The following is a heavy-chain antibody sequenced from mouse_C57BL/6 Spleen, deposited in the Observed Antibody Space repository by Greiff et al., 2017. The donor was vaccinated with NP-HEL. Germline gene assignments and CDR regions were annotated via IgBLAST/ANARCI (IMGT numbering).Heavy chain of an antibody. CDR1: GYAFSSSW. D-gene: IGHD2-4*01. V-gene: IGHV1-82*01. J-gene: IGHJ3*01. CDR3: ARGYYDYDGFAY. CDR2: IYPGDGDT. Sequence: VQLQQSGPELVKPGASVKISCKASGYAFSSSWMNWVKQRPGKGLEWIGRIYPGDGDTNYNGKFKGKATLTADKSSSTAYMQLSSRTSEDSAVYFCARGYYDYDGFAYWGQGTLVTVSA.